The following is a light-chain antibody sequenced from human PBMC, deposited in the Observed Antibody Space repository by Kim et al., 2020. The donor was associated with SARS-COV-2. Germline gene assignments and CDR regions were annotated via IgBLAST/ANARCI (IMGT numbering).Light chain of an antibody. Sequence: GQRVTISCSGSWTNVGSHIVNWFQQLPGTAPKLLIYNDDQRPSGVPDRFSGSRSGTSASLAISGLQSADEADYYCGTWDNTLNAWVFGGGTQLTVL. CDR3: GTWDNTLNAWV. V-gene: IGLV1-44*01. J-gene: IGLJ3*02. CDR1: WTNVGSHI. CDR2: NDD.